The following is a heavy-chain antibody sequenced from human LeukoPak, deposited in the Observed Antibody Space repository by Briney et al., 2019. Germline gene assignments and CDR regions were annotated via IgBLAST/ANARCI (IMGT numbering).Heavy chain of an antibody. J-gene: IGHJ5*02. CDR3: ARAPPIAARYPGEGCRFDP. CDR1: GGTFSSYA. CDR2: IIPIFGTA. D-gene: IGHD6-6*01. V-gene: IGHV1-69*13. Sequence: EASVKVSCTASGGTFSSYAISWVRQAPGQGLEWMGGIIPIFGTANYAQKFQGRVTITADESTSTAYMELSSLRSEDTAVYYCARAPPIAARYPGEGCRFDPWGQGTLVTVSS.